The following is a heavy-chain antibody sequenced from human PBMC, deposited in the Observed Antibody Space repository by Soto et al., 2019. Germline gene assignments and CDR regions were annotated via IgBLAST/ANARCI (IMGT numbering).Heavy chain of an antibody. J-gene: IGHJ6*03. CDR2: ISYDGSNK. CDR1: GFTFSSYG. D-gene: IGHD5-18*01. Sequence: GGSLRLSCAASGFTFSSYGMHWVRQAPGKGLEWVAVISYDGSNKYYADSVKGRFTISRDNSKNTLYLQMNNLRAEDTAVYYCAKDVRGYSYGSHYMDVWGKGTTVTVSS. V-gene: IGHV3-30*18. CDR3: AKDVRGYSYGSHYMDV.